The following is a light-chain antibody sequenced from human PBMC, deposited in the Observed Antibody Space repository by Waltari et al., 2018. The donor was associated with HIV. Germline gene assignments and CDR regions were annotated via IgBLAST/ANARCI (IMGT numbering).Light chain of an antibody. CDR1: NSDIGTYDY. CDR3: SSFANRDGFYVL. CDR2: EVT. Sequence: QSALTQPPSASGSPGQSVTLSCTGTNSDIGTYDYVSWYQQHPGKAPKLVISEVTKRPSGVSDRLYGSKSGNTAFLTVSGLQAEDDADDYCSSFANRDGFYVLFGGGTRLTVL. V-gene: IGLV2-8*01. J-gene: IGLJ2*01.